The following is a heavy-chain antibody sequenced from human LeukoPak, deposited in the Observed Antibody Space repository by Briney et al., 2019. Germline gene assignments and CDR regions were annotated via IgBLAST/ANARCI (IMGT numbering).Heavy chain of an antibody. CDR3: VRGARYMNL. D-gene: IGHD3/OR15-3a*01. CDR2: IKEDGSEK. CDR1: EFTFSSYS. J-gene: IGHJ4*02. Sequence: PGGSLRLSCAASEFTFSSYSMRWVRQAPGKGLESVANIKEDGSEKYYVDSVKGRFTISRDNAKSSLYLQMNSLTAEDTAVYYCVRGARYMNLWGQGTLDTVSS. V-gene: IGHV3-7*03.